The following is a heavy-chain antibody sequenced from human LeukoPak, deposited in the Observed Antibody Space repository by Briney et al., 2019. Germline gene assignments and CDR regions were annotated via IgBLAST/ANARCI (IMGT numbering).Heavy chain of an antibody. J-gene: IGHJ4*02. D-gene: IGHD2-2*01. Sequence: GGSLRLSCAASGFTFSSHAMHWVRQAPGKGLEWVAVMSYDDRNKNYAHSVKGRFTISRDNSKNTLYLQMNSLRAEDTAVYYCAKDRVCSSTSCSSGVDYWGQGTLVTVSS. CDR1: GFTFSSHA. V-gene: IGHV3-30*04. CDR2: MSYDDRNK. CDR3: AKDRVCSSTSCSSGVDY.